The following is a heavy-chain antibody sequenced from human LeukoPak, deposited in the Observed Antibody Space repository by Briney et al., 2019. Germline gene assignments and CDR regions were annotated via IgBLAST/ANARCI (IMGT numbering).Heavy chain of an antibody. Sequence: SVKVSCKASGFTFTSSAVQWVRQARGQRLEWIGWIVVGSGNTNYAQKFQERVTITRDMSTSTAYMELSSLRSEDTAVYYCAAMGGSGSYYNKDDASDIWGQGTMVTVSS. CDR1: GFTFTSSA. V-gene: IGHV1-58*01. CDR3: AAMGGSGSYYNKDDASDI. J-gene: IGHJ3*02. CDR2: IVVGSGNT. D-gene: IGHD3-10*01.